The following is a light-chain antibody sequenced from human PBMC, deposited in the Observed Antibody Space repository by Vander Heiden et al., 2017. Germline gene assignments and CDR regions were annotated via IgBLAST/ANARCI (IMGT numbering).Light chain of an antibody. Sequence: QSALTQPPSVSGSPGQAVPFSCTGTSRNVGSYNRVSWYQQPPGTAPKLMISEVSNRPSGVPDRFSGSKSGNTASLTISGLQAEDEADYYCSSYTSSSTYVFGTGTKVTVL. V-gene: IGLV2-18*02. CDR2: EVS. CDR3: SSYTSSSTYV. J-gene: IGLJ1*01. CDR1: SRNVGSYNR.